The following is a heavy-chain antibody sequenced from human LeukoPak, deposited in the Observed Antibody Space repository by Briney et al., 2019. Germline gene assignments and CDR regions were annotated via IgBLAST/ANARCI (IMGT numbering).Heavy chain of an antibody. CDR3: ARAWDTAMVDY. CDR2: IYYSGST. V-gene: IGHV4-30-4*08. D-gene: IGHD5-18*01. J-gene: IGHJ4*02. Sequence: SQTLSLTCTVSGGSISSGDYYWSWIRQPPGKGLEWVGYIYYSGSTYYNPSLKSRVTISVDTSKNQFSLKLSSVTAADTAVYYCARAWDTAMVDYWGQGTLVTVSS. CDR1: GGSISSGDYY.